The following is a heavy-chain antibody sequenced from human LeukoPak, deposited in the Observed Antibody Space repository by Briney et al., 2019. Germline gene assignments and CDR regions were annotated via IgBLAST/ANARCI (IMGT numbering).Heavy chain of an antibody. CDR1: GFTFSSYW. CDR2: INTNGAKT. D-gene: IGHD2-2*01. Sequence: GGSLRLSCGASGFTFSSYWMSWVRQAPGKGLEWVSTINTNGAKTYYADSVKGRFTISRDNSKNTLSLQLDSLRAEDTAVYYCAKRYCSTSTCLHYFDYWGQGTLVTVSS. V-gene: IGHV3-23*01. J-gene: IGHJ4*02. CDR3: AKRYCSTSTCLHYFDY.